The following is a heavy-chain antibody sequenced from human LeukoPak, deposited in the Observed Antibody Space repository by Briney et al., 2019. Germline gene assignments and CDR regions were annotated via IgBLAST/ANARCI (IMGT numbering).Heavy chain of an antibody. V-gene: IGHV1-69*04. Sequence: ASVKVSCKASGGTFSSYAISWVRQAPGQGLEWMGRIIPILGIANYAQKFQGRVTITADKSTSTAYMELSSLRSEDTAVYYCARSPSDSSGYYLARDDAFDIWGQGTMVTVSS. J-gene: IGHJ3*02. CDR2: IIPILGIA. CDR3: ARSPSDSSGYYLARDDAFDI. CDR1: GGTFSSYA. D-gene: IGHD3-22*01.